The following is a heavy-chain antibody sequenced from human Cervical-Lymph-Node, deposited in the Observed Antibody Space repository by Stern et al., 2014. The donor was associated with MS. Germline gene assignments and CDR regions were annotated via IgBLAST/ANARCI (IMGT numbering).Heavy chain of an antibody. V-gene: IGHV1-18*01. J-gene: IGHJ4*02. CDR1: GYTFNIYG. D-gene: IGHD5-12*01. Sequence: QVQLVESGAEVKKPGASVKVSCKASGYTFNIYGINWVRQAPGQGLEWMGWISAYNGNTDYAQKFQGRVTMTTDPSTSTAYMDLRSLRSDDPAVYYCARHYSGYDYFDYWGQGTLVTVSS. CDR2: ISAYNGNT. CDR3: ARHYSGYDYFDY.